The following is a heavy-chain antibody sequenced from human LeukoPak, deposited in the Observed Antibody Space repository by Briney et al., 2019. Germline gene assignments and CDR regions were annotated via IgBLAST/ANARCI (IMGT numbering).Heavy chain of an antibody. CDR2: INWNGGST. D-gene: IGHD4-17*01. Sequence: PGGSLRLSCAASGFTFEDYGMTWVRQAPGKGLGWVSGINWNGGSTGYADSVKGRFTISRDNAKNSLYLQMNSLRAEDTAFYYCARVASRTYGDYFDYWGQGTLVTVSS. CDR3: ARVASRTYGDYFDY. J-gene: IGHJ4*02. CDR1: GFTFEDYG. V-gene: IGHV3-20*04.